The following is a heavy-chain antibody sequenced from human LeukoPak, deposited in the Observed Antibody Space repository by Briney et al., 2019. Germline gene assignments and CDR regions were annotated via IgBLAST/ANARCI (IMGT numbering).Heavy chain of an antibody. CDR2: IYYTGST. V-gene: IGHV4-59*08. CDR1: GGSITNYY. J-gene: IGHJ4*02. CDR3: ARGYGGIAAAGTWVDY. Sequence: PSETLSLTCTVSGGSITNYYWSWVRQPPGKGLEWVGYIYYTGSTNYNPSLKSRVTMSVDTSKNQFSLKLNSVTAADTAVYYCARGYGGIAAAGTWVDYWGQGTLVTVSS. D-gene: IGHD6-13*01.